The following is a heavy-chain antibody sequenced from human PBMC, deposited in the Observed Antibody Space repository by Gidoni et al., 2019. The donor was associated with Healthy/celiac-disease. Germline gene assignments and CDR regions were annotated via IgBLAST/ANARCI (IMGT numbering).Heavy chain of an antibody. D-gene: IGHD3-22*01. J-gene: IGHJ4*02. Sequence: QVQLVQSGAEVMRPGASVKVSCKSSGYNFKSYYIHWVRQAPGKGLQWMGIIKPSGESTVNAQRFQGRVTMTRDTSRSTVYMELTGLRSDDTAVYYCAGDPRWYDTSGYYRDYWGQGTLVTVSS. CDR3: AGDPRWYDTSGYYRDY. CDR2: IKPSGEST. CDR1: GYNFKSYY. V-gene: IGHV1-46*02.